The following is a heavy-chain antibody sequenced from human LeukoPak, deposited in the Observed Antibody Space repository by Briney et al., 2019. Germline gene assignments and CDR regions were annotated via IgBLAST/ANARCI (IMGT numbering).Heavy chain of an antibody. Sequence: ASVKVSCKASGYTFTSYGISWVRQAPGQGLEWMGWISAYNGNTNYAQKLQGRVTMTTDTSTSTAYMELSSLRSEDTAVYYCARGHDFWSGYLYSDFDYWGQGTLVTVSS. D-gene: IGHD3-3*01. CDR3: ARGHDFWSGYLYSDFDY. CDR2: ISAYNGNT. CDR1: GYTFTSYG. J-gene: IGHJ4*02. V-gene: IGHV1-18*01.